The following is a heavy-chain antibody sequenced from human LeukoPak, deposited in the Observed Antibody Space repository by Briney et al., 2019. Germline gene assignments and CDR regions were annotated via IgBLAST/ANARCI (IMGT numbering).Heavy chain of an antibody. CDR1: GGSISSYY. J-gene: IGHJ6*03. CDR3: ARDNGYYPYYYYMDV. D-gene: IGHD4-17*01. Sequence: SETLSLTCTVSGGSISSYYWSWIRQPPGKGLEWIGYIYYSGSTNYNPSLKSRVTISVDTSKNQFSLKLSSVTAADTAVYYCARDNGYYPYYYYMDVWGKGTTVTVSS. CDR2: IYYSGST. V-gene: IGHV4-59*01.